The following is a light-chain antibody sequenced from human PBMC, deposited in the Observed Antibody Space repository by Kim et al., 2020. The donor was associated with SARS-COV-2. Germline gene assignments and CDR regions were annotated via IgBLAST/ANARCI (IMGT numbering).Light chain of an antibody. CDR3: QQYYSAPQT. V-gene: IGKV4-1*01. Sequence: AATSCKSSQSVFSSSNNSYFLAWYQQKPGPPPNLLIYWASTRESGVSDRFRGSGSGTDFTLTHSSLQAEDLAVYYWQQYYSAPQTFGQGTTVDIK. J-gene: IGKJ1*01. CDR2: WAS. CDR1: QSVFSSSNNSYF.